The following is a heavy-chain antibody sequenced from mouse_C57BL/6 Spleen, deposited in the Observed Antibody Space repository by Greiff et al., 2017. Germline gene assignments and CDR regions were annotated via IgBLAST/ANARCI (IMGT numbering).Heavy chain of an antibody. V-gene: IGHV1-76*01. CDR2: IYPGSGNT. CDR3: ATARPYYFDY. CDR1: GYTFTDYY. D-gene: IGHD3-2*02. J-gene: IGHJ2*01. Sequence: VKLMESEAELVRPGASVKLSCKASGYTFTDYYINWVKQRPGQGLEWIARIYPGSGNTYYNEKFKGKATLTAEKSSSTAYMQLSSLTSEDSAVYFCATARPYYFDYWGQGTTLTVSS.